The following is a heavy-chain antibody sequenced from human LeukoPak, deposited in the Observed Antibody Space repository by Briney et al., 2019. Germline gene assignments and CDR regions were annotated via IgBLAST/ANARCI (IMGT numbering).Heavy chain of an antibody. CDR1: GGSISSYY. CDR2: IYTSGST. CDR3: ARGPGQLTSECFDY. V-gene: IGHV4-4*07. D-gene: IGHD1-1*01. J-gene: IGHJ4*02. Sequence: KASETLSLTCTVSGGSISSYYWSWIRQPAGKGLEWIGRIYTSGSTNYNPSLKSRVTMSVDTSKNQFSLKLSSVTAADTAVYYCARGPGQLTSECFDYWGQGSLVTVSS.